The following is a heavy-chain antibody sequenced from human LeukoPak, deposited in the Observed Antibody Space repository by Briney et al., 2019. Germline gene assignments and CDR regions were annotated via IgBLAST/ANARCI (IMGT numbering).Heavy chain of an antibody. V-gene: IGHV1-2*02. J-gene: IGHJ6*03. CDR2: INPHSGGT. D-gene: IGHD3-3*01. Sequence: GASVKVSCKASGYTFTGYYIHWVRQAPGQGLEWMGWINPHSGGTNYAQKFQGRVTMTRDTSISTAYMELSSLRSDDTAVYYCARGDASLEWLLSRSYYYFYMDVWGKGTTVTVSS. CDR3: ARGDASLEWLLSRSYYYFYMDV. CDR1: GYTFTGYY.